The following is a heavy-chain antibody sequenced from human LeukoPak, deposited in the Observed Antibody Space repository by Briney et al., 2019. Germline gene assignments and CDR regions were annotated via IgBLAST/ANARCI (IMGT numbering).Heavy chain of an antibody. D-gene: IGHD1-1*01. J-gene: IGHJ6*02. CDR1: RFPFSSFT. Sequence: QSGGSLRLSCTASRFPFSSFTMSWVRQAPGKGLEGGSDITTSGGSTYYADSGKGRFTISRDNSKRTLYLQTTGLRVEDSAVYYCAKLRGTWSPYSNAMDVWGQGTTVTVSS. CDR2: ITTSGGST. CDR3: AKLRGTWSPYSNAMDV. V-gene: IGHV3-23*01.